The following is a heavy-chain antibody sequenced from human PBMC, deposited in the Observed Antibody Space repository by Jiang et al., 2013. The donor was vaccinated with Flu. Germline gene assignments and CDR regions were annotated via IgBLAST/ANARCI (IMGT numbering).Heavy chain of an antibody. J-gene: IGHJ4*02. CDR1: GFTFSNSS. D-gene: IGHD5-18*01. CDR2: LVVGSGYT. CDR3: AAAVRLVDTDLNPTGYVDF. Sequence: VSCQASGFTFSNSSIQWVRQVSGQRLEWMGWLVVGSGYTDYSQKFQERVTFTRDMSTGTAYMELSSLRSEDTAVYFCAAAVRLVDTDLNPTGYVDFWGQGTLVTVSA. V-gene: IGHV1-58*02.